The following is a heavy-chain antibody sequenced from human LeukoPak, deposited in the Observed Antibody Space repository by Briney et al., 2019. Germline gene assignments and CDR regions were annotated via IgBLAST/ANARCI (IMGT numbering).Heavy chain of an antibody. CDR1: GFTFSDYY. D-gene: IGHD3-22*01. CDR2: ISWNSGSI. CDR3: AKDIADYYDSSGYYYDY. J-gene: IGHJ4*02. Sequence: GGSLRLSCAASGFTFSDYYMSWIRQAPGKGLEWVSGISWNSGSIGYADSVKGRFTISRDNAKNSLYLQMNSLRAEDTALYYCAKDIADYYDSSGYYYDYWGQGTLVTVSS. V-gene: IGHV3-9*01.